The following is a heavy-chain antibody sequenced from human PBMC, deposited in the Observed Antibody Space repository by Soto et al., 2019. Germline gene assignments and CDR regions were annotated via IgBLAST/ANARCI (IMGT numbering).Heavy chain of an antibody. J-gene: IGHJ4*02. CDR1: GFTFSNFG. CDR3: AKSGGKLRLGELSLSPLDS. Sequence: GGSLRLSCAVSGFTFSNFGMHWVRQAPGKGLEWVAVISYDGSNKYFADSVKGRFTISRDNSKNTLYLQMNSLRAEDTAVYYCAKSGGKLRLGELSLSPLDSSGQGTLVTVSS. V-gene: IGHV3-30*18. CDR2: ISYDGSNK. D-gene: IGHD3-16*02.